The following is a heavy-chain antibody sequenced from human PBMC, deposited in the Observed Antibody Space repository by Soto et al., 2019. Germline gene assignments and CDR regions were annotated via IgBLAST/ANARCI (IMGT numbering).Heavy chain of an antibody. CDR1: GVSISNSSYY. CDR3: ARHGSN. CDR2: IYYSGIT. Sequence: SETPSLTCTVSGVSISNSSYYWGWIRRPPGKGLEWIGTIYYSGITYYNPSLKSRVTISVDTSKNQFSLKLTSVTAADTAVYYCARHGSNWGQGTLVTVSS. J-gene: IGHJ4*02. V-gene: IGHV4-39*01.